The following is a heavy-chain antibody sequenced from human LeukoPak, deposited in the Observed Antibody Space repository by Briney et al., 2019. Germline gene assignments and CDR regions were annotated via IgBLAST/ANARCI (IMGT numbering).Heavy chain of an antibody. CDR1: GFTFSDYN. V-gene: IGHV3-21*06. Sequence: GGSLRLSCAASGFTFSDYNMNWVRQAPGKGLEWVSSISSSATYIYYADSVKGRFTISRDNAKTSLSLQMNSLRAEDTAMYFCARDRAIDTRAYDIWGQGTMVTVSS. J-gene: IGHJ3*02. CDR2: ISSSATYI. D-gene: IGHD5-18*01. CDR3: ARDRAIDTRAYDI.